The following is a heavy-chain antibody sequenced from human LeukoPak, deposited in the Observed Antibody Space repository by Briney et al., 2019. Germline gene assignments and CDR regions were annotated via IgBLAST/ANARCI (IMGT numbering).Heavy chain of an antibody. J-gene: IGHJ4*02. Sequence: GGSLRLSCAASGFTFSSYSMNWVRQAPGKGLEWVSSISSSSRYIYYADSVKGRFTISRDNAKNSLYLQMNSLRAEDTALYYCARADENYYDSNGGYFDYWGQGTLVTVSS. D-gene: IGHD3-22*01. CDR2: ISSSSRYI. CDR1: GFTFSSYS. CDR3: ARADENYYDSNGGYFDY. V-gene: IGHV3-21*04.